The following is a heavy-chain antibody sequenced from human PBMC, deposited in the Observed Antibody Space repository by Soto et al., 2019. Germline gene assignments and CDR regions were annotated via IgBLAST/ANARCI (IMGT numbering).Heavy chain of an antibody. CDR1: GYTFTSYG. D-gene: IGHD2-2*01. J-gene: IGHJ3*02. CDR2: ISAYNGNT. CDR3: AGYCSITGCEHDGFDI. V-gene: IGHV1-18*01. Sequence: ASVKVSCKASGYTFTSYGISWVRQAPGQGLEWMGWISAYNGNTNYAQKLQGRVTMTTDTSTSTAYMELRSLRSDDTAVYYCAGYCSITGCEHDGFDIWGQGTMVTVSS.